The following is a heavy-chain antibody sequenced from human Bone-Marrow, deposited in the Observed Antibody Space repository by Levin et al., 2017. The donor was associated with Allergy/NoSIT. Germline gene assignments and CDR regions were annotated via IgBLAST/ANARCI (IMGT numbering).Heavy chain of an antibody. CDR2: ISGSGGST. CDR1: GFTFSSYA. D-gene: IGHD3-3*01. V-gene: IGHV3-23*01. CDR3: AKEDTIFGVVTQKRPRMDGMDV. J-gene: IGHJ6*02. Sequence: GGSLRLSCAASGFTFSSYAMSWVRQAPGKGLEWVSAISGSGGSTYYADSVKGRFTISRDNSKNTLYLQMNSLRAEDTAVYYCAKEDTIFGVVTQKRPRMDGMDVWGQGTTVTVSS.